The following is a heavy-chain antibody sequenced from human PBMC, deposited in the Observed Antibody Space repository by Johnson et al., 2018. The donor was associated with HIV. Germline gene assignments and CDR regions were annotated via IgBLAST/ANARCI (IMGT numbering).Heavy chain of an antibody. D-gene: IGHD6-13*01. CDR3: ARGQRSSWYPVNAFDI. J-gene: IGHJ3*02. Sequence: VQLVESGGGLVQPGGSLRLSCAASGIIVTGNFMSWVRQAPGKGLEWVSVINAGGDTYYADPVKGRFTISRDRSQNTVSLQMNSLRAGDTAVYYCARGQRSSWYPVNAFDIWGQGTMVTVSS. CDR2: INAGGDT. V-gene: IGHV3-66*01. CDR1: GIIVTGNF.